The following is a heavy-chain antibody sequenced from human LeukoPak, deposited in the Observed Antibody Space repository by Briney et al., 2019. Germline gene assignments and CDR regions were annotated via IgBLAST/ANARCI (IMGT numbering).Heavy chain of an antibody. D-gene: IGHD3-22*01. Sequence: GGSLRLSYAASGFTFNNYLMRWVRQAPGKGLEWVSGISWNSGSIGYADSVKGRFTISRDNAKNSLYLQMNSLRAEDTALYYCAKEGLLGVSTEGPFDYWGQGTLVTVSS. CDR3: AKEGLLGVSTEGPFDY. J-gene: IGHJ4*02. CDR1: GFTFNNYL. V-gene: IGHV3-9*01. CDR2: ISWNSGSI.